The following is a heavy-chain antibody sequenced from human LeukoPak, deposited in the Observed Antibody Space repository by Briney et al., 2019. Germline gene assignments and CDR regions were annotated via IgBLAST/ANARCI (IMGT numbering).Heavy chain of an antibody. J-gene: IGHJ4*02. CDR1: GCTFSSYA. CDR2: ISPLFGTA. CDR3: AREDYGDYHRPKPGFDY. D-gene: IGHD4-17*01. Sequence: ASVTLSCKASGCTFSSYAISWVRQAPGQGLESMGGISPLFGTANYAQTFQGRVTITTDESTSTAYMELSSLRSEDTAVYYCAREDYGDYHRPKPGFDYWGQGTLVTVSS. V-gene: IGHV1-69*05.